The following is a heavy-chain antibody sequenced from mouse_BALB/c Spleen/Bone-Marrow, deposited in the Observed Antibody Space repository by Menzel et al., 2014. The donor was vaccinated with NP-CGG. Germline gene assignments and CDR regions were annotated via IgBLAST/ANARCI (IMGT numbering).Heavy chain of an antibody. Sequence: EVKLMESGAELVKPGASVKLSCTASGFNIKDTYMHWVKQRPEQGLEWIGRIDPANGNTKYGPKFQGKATITADTSSNTAYLQLSSLTSEDTAVYYCARIHYYGRAWFAYWGQGTLVTVSA. J-gene: IGHJ3*01. CDR3: ARIHYYGRAWFAY. D-gene: IGHD1-2*01. CDR1: GFNIKDTY. V-gene: IGHV14-3*02. CDR2: IDPANGNT.